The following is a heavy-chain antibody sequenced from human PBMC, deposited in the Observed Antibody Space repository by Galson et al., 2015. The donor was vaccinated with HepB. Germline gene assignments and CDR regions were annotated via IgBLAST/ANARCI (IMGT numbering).Heavy chain of an antibody. CDR1: GFTFHDYA. D-gene: IGHD6-19*01. V-gene: IGHV3-20*04. CDR3: VRGPRWLVGGFGDY. Sequence: SLRLSCAASGFTFHDYAISWVRQAPGKGLEWVSGISWNGVRTGYADSLKGRFTISRDNAKNSLYLQMNSLRAGDTALYYCVRGPRWLVGGFGDYWGQGTLVTVSS. J-gene: IGHJ4*02. CDR2: ISWNGVRT.